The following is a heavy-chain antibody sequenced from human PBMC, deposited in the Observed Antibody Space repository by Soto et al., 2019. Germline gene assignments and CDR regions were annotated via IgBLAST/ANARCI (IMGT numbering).Heavy chain of an antibody. V-gene: IGHV3-30*18. J-gene: IGHJ4*02. CDR1: NFTFSNYG. CDR2: ISNDGSNK. D-gene: IGHD1-26*01. CDR3: AEDGAYTGTYYFDY. Sequence: ESGGGVVQPGRSLRLSCAASNFTFSNYGMHWVRQAPGKGLEWVALISNDGSNKYYTDSVKGRFTISRDNSRNTLSLQMNSLRADDTAVYYCAEDGAYTGTYYFDYWGQGTLITVSS.